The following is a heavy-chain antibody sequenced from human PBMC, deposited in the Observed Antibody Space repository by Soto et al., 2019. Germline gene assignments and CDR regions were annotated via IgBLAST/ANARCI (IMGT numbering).Heavy chain of an antibody. CDR1: GFTFSSYA. J-gene: IGHJ4*02. D-gene: IGHD2-2*01. CDR3: ARDNTNCISTSCYGITGY. CDR2: ISYDGSNK. Sequence: QVQLVESGGGVVQPGRSLRLSCAASGFTFSSYAMHWVRQAPGKGLEWVAVISYDGSNKYYADSVKGRFTISRDNSKNTLYLQMNSLRAEDTVVYYCARDNTNCISTSCYGITGYWGQGTLVTVSS. V-gene: IGHV3-30-3*01.